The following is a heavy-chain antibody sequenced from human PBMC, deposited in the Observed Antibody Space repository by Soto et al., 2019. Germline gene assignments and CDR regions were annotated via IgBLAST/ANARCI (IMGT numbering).Heavy chain of an antibody. CDR1: GFTFSDYY. D-gene: IGHD5-18*01. J-gene: IGHJ6*02. CDR3: ARGNTVDTAMVDYYYYGMDV. Sequence: PGGSLRLSCAASGFTFSDYYMSWIRQAPGKGLEWVSYISSSGSTIYYADSVKGRFTVSSGKGGSLRSEDTAVYYCARGNTVDTAMVDYYYYGMDVWGQGTTVTVSS. V-gene: IGHV3-11*01. CDR2: ISSSGSTI.